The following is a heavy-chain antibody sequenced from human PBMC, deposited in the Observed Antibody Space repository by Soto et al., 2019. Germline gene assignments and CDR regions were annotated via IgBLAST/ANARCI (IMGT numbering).Heavy chain of an antibody. CDR1: GYSISIGYY. CDR2: IYHGGST. D-gene: IGHD3-22*01. CDR3: ARETRGNYYDSSGYYFGLVYYYYGMDV. Sequence: PSETLSLTCAVSGYSISIGYYWGWLRQPPGKGLEWIGSIYHGGSTYYNPSLNSRVTLSVDKSKNQFSLKLSSVTAADTAVYYCARETRGNYYDSSGYYFGLVYYYYGMDVWGQGTTVTVSS. V-gene: IGHV4-38-2*02. J-gene: IGHJ6*02.